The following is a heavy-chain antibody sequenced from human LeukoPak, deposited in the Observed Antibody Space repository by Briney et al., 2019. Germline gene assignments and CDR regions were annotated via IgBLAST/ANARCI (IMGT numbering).Heavy chain of an antibody. CDR2: INSDGSTI. D-gene: IGHD6-25*01. Sequence: PGGSLRLSCAASGFTFSSNLMHWVRQGPGKGLVWVSHINSDGSTIRYADSVKGRFTLSRDNSKNTLYLQTNTLRDEDTAVYYCAKASSNGFYYFEYWGQGTLVTVSS. CDR3: AKASSNGFYYFEY. V-gene: IGHV3-74*01. CDR1: GFTFSSNL. J-gene: IGHJ4*02.